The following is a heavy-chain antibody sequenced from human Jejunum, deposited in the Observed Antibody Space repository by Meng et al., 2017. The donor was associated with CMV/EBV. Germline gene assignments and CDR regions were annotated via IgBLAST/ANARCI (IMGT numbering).Heavy chain of an antibody. CDR2: INGGNGKT. Sequence: QLQRVQSGAEVKKPGASVKVSCKASGYTFTGYYMHWVRQAPGQGLEWMGWINGGNGKTKYSQTFQGRVTITRDTSASTAYMEVSSLRSEDTAVYYCARGRVYSDYWGQGTLVTVSS. CDR1: GYTFTGYY. D-gene: IGHD2-21*01. V-gene: IGHV1-3*01. CDR3: ARGRVYSDY. J-gene: IGHJ4*02.